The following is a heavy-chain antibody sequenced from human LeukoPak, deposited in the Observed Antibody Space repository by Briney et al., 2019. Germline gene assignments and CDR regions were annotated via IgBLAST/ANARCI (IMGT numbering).Heavy chain of an antibody. CDR1: GGTFSSYA. Sequence: VKVSCKASGGTFSSYAISWVRQAPGQGLEWMGRIIPILGIANYAQKFQGRVTITADKSTSTAYMELSSLRSEDTAVYYCARSLRYFDWLLYGMDVWGQGTTVTVSS. CDR2: IIPILGIA. V-gene: IGHV1-69*04. J-gene: IGHJ6*02. D-gene: IGHD3-9*01. CDR3: ARSLRYFDWLLYGMDV.